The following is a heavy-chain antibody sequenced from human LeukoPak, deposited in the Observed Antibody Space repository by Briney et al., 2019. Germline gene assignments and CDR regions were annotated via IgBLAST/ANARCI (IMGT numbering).Heavy chain of an antibody. Sequence: GGSLRLPCAASGFNPSDHFMDWVRQTPERGLEWVGRSGNRADRYTTQYAASVKGRFTISRDESNYSLYLHMSSLRTEDTAVYYCVRGHWGFDYWGRGTLVTVSS. V-gene: IGHV3-72*01. J-gene: IGHJ4*02. CDR1: GFNPSDHF. CDR2: SGNRADRYTT. D-gene: IGHD7-27*01. CDR3: VRGHWGFDY.